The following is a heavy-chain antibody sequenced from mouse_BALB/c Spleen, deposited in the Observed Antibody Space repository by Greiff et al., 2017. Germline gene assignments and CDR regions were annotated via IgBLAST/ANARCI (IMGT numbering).Heavy chain of an antibody. Sequence: EVQLLQSGPELVKPGASVKIPCTASGYTFTDYNMDWVQQSHGKSLEWIGDINPNNGGTIYNQKFKGKATLTVDKSSSTAYMELRSLTSEDTAVYYCARSHYYGLYAMDYWGQGTSVTVSA. J-gene: IGHJ4*01. CDR3: ARSHYYGLYAMDY. V-gene: IGHV1-18*01. CDR2: INPNNGGT. CDR1: GYTFTDYN. D-gene: IGHD1-2*01.